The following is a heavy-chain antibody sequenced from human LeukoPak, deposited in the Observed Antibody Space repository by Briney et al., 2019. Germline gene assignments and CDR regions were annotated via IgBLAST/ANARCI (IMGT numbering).Heavy chain of an antibody. CDR3: ARGGGAFCGSDCYRNFDY. J-gene: IGHJ4*02. CDR2: IYSGGDT. D-gene: IGHD2-21*02. Sequence: RGSLRLSCVASGLTVSSDYMSWARQAPGEGLEWVSVIYSGGDTYYASSVKGRFIISRDNSKNTLYLQMSSVTADDTALYYCARGGGAFCGSDCYRNFDYWGQGTLVTVSS. CDR1: GLTVSSDY. V-gene: IGHV3-66*02.